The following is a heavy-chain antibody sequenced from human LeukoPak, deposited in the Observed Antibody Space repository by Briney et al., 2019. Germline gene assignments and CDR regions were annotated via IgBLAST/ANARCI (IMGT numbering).Heavy chain of an antibody. CDR1: GGSITNSNY. V-gene: IGHV4-4*02. Sequence: SETLSLTCGVSGGSITNSNYWTWVRQPPGKGLEWIGEVNLQGSTNYNPSLMGRVAISVDKSENHVSLQLTSVTAADTAVYYCAREGGPYRPLDYSGQGTLVTVSS. CDR2: VNLQGST. J-gene: IGHJ4*02. CDR3: AREGGPYRPLDY.